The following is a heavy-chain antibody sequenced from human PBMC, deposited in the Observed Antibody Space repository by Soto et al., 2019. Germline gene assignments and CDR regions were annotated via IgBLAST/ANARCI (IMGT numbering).Heavy chain of an antibody. CDR1: GGTFTSYA. D-gene: IGHD2-2*01. V-gene: IGHV1-69*01. CDR2: LSPLFRTA. J-gene: IGHJ6*02. CDR3: ARGVVTAPPYNYYYGMDV. Sequence: QVQLVQSGAEVKKPGSSVKVSCRASGGTFTSYAISWVRQAPGQGLAWMGWLSPLFRTANYAQKFQGRVAITADESTSTAYMELSSLRFEDTAVYYCARGVVTAPPYNYYYGMDVWGQGTTVTVSS.